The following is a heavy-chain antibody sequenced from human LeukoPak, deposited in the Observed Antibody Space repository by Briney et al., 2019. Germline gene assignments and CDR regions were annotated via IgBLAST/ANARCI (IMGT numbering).Heavy chain of an antibody. CDR3: ARDLGQYYDTSDNWFDP. CDR2: ISSSGSTI. D-gene: IGHD3-22*01. CDR1: GFTFSSYE. Sequence: GGSLRLSCAASGFTFSSYEMNWVRQAPGKGLERVSYISSSGSTIYYADSVNGRFTISRDNAKNTLNLQMNSLRAEDTAVYYCARDLGQYYDTSDNWFDPWGQGTLVTVSS. J-gene: IGHJ5*02. V-gene: IGHV3-48*03.